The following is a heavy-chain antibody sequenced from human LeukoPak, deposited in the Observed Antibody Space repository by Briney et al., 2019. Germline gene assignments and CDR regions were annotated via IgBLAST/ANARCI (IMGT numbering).Heavy chain of an antibody. V-gene: IGHV4-39*01. Sequence: SETLSLTCNVSGGSISSSSYYWGWIRQPPGKGLEWIGSIYYSGSTYYNPSLKSRVSISVHTSKNQFSLKLRSVTAADTAVYYCARPVPSRLGWFDPWGQGTLVTVSS. CDR3: ARPVPSRLGWFDP. CDR1: GGSISSSSYY. D-gene: IGHD1-1*01. J-gene: IGHJ5*02. CDR2: IYYSGST.